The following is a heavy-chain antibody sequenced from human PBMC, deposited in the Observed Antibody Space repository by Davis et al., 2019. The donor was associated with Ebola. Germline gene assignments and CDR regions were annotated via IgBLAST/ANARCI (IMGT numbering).Heavy chain of an antibody. V-gene: IGHV1-46*01. CDR2: INPSGGST. CDR3: ATDVWGGDYGDYVGSY. Sequence: AASVKVSCKATGYTFTNYDINWVRQAPGQGLEWMGIINPSGGSTSYAQKFQGRVTMTRDTSTSTVYMELSSLRSEDTAVYYWATDVWGGDYGDYVGSYWGQGTLVTVSS. CDR1: GYTFTNYD. D-gene: IGHD4-17*01. J-gene: IGHJ4*02.